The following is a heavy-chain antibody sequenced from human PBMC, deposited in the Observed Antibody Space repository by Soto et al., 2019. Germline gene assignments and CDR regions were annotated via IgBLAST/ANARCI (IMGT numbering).Heavy chain of an antibody. CDR3: ARVGTIFGVVITYYYGMDV. Sequence: SETLSLTCAVYGGSFSGYYWSWIRQPPGKGLEWIGEINHSGSTNYNPSLKSRVTISVDTSKNQFSLKLSSVTAADTAVYYCARVGTIFGVVITYYYGMDVWGQGTTVTVSS. J-gene: IGHJ6*02. D-gene: IGHD3-3*01. CDR1: GGSFSGYY. CDR2: INHSGST. V-gene: IGHV4-34*01.